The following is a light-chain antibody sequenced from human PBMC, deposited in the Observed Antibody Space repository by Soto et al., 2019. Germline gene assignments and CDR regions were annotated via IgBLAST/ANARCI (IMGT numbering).Light chain of an antibody. Sequence: DLQMTQSPSSLSASVGDRVTITCQASQDISNYLNWYQQKPGKAPKLLIYDASNLETGVPSRFSGSGSGTDFTFTISSLQPEDIATYYCQQYDFFGGGTKVEIK. CDR2: DAS. V-gene: IGKV1-33*01. J-gene: IGKJ4*01. CDR3: QQYDF. CDR1: QDISNY.